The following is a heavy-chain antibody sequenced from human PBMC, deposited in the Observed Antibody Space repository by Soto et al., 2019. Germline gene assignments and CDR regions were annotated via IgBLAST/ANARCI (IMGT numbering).Heavy chain of an antibody. CDR3: AKVVGGIVATIHYYGMDV. Sequence: GGSLRLSCAASGFTFSSYAMSWVRQAPGKGLEWVSAISGSGGSTYYADSVKGRFTISRDNSKNTLYLQMNSLRAEDTAVYYCAKVVGGIVATIHYYGMDVWGQGTTVTVSS. J-gene: IGHJ6*02. V-gene: IGHV3-23*01. CDR2: ISGSGGST. D-gene: IGHD5-12*01. CDR1: GFTFSSYA.